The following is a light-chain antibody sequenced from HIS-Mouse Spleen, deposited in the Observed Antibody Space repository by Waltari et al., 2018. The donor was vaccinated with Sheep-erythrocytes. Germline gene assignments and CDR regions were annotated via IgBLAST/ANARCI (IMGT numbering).Light chain of an antibody. CDR3: YSTDSSGNHRV. J-gene: IGLJ1*01. Sequence: SYELTQPPSVSVSPGQTARITCSGDALPKKYASWYQQKSGQAPVLVIYEDSKRPSGIPGRFSGSSSGKMATLTISGAQVEDEADYYCYSTDSSGNHRVFGTGTKVTVL. CDR2: EDS. V-gene: IGLV3-10*01. CDR1: ALPKKY.